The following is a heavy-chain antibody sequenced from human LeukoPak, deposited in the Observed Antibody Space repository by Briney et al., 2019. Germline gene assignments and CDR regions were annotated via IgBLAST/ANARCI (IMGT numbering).Heavy chain of an antibody. CDR1: GYTFTGYY. CDR2: MNPNSGNT. V-gene: IGHV1-8*03. J-gene: IGHJ6*03. CDR3: ARVNYYYYMDV. Sequence: ASVKVSCXASGYTFTGYYMHWVRQATGQGLEWMGWMNPNSGNTGYAQKFQGRVTITRNTSISTAYMELSSLRSEDTAVYYCARVNYYYYMDVWGKGTTVTVSS.